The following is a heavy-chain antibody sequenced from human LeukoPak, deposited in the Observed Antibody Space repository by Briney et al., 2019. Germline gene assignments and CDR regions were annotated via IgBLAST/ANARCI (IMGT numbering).Heavy chain of an antibody. CDR2: IYYSGST. CDR3: ARTDRWGIGYGYGYQPRAISETFDY. CDR1: GDSISSYY. J-gene: IGHJ4*02. D-gene: IGHD5-18*01. Sequence: PSETLSLTCTVSGDSISSYYWSWIRQPPGKGLEWIGYIYYSGSTNYNPSLKSRVTISVDTSKNQFSLKLSSVTAADTAVYYCARTDRWGIGYGYGYQPRAISETFDYWGQGTLVTVSS. V-gene: IGHV4-59*01.